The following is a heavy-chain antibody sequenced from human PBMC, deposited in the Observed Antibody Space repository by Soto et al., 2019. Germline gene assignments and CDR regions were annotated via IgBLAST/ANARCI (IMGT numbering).Heavy chain of an antibody. CDR3: ARDYSSYGPFDY. CDR1: GFTFSSYA. CDR2: ISSNGGST. D-gene: IGHD5-18*01. V-gene: IGHV3-64*01. Sequence: PGGSLRLSCAASGFTFSSYAMHWVRQAPGKGLEYVSAISSNGGSTYYANSVKGRFTISRDNSKNTLYLQMGSLRAEDMAVYYCARDYSSYGPFDYWGQGTLVTVSS. J-gene: IGHJ4*02.